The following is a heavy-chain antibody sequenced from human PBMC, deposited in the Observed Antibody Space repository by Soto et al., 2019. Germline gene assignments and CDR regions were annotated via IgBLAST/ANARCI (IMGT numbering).Heavy chain of an antibody. D-gene: IGHD3-22*01. CDR1: RVSRSSDW. V-gene: IGHV3-7*03. J-gene: IGHJ2*01. CDR3: ARVSYYFDCCCYGDRGELLAYRARGSSDL. CDR2: IKQDGSEK. Sequence: GGYLGLACAAHRVSRSSDWMSWVGQAPGKGLEWVANIKQDGSEKYYVDSVKGRFTISRDNAKNSLYLQMNSLRAEDTAVYYCARVSYYFDCCCYGDRGELLAYRARGSSDL.